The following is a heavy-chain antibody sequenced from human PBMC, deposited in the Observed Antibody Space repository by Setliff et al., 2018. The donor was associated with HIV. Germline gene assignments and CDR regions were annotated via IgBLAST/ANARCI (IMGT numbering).Heavy chain of an antibody. Sequence: ASVKVSCKGSGYIFNTNGISWVRRAPGQGLEWMGWISAYNGNTNYAQRFQGRVTMTTDTSTSTAYMELRSLGSDDTAVYFCARDSCSSTSCPNWFDPWGQGTLVTVSS. D-gene: IGHD2-2*01. CDR3: ARDSCSSTSCPNWFDP. CDR1: GYIFNTNG. CDR2: ISAYNGNT. V-gene: IGHV1-18*01. J-gene: IGHJ5*02.